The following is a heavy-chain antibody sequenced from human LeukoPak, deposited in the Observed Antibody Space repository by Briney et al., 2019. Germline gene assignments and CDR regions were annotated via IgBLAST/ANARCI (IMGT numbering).Heavy chain of an antibody. J-gene: IGHJ4*02. Sequence: SVKVSCKASGGTFSSYAISWVRQAPGQGLEWMGRIIPIFGIANYAQKFQGRVTITADKSTSTAYMELSSLRSEDTAVYYCARAGYSSGYYPENLHHFDYWGQGTLVTVSS. CDR2: IIPIFGIA. CDR1: GGTFSSYA. D-gene: IGHD3-22*01. V-gene: IGHV1-69*04. CDR3: ARAGYSSGYYPENLHHFDY.